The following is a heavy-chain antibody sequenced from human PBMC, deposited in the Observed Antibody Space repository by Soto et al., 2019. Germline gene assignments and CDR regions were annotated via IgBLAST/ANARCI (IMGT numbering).Heavy chain of an antibody. CDR2: IFYNGTA. CDR1: GGSVSSGSFH. Sequence: ETLSLTCSVSGGSVSSGSFHWSWIRQPPGKGLQFIGSIFYNGTANYSPSLKNRVSISIDTSQSQFFLQLISVAAADTAVYYCARIGGWYDVDFWGQGSLVTVSS. J-gene: IGHJ4*02. CDR3: ARIGGWYDVDF. D-gene: IGHD6-19*01. V-gene: IGHV4-61*01.